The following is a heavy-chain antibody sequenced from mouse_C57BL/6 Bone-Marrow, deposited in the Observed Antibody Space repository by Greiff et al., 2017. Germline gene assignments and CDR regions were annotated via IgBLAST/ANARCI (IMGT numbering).Heavy chain of an antibody. CDR2: IRNKANGYTT. CDR3: ARGNYVCYAMDY. Sequence: EVKLVESGGGLVQPGGSLSLSCAASGFTFTDYYMSWVRQPPGKALEWLGFIRNKANGYTTEYSASVKGRFTISRDNSQSILYLQMNALRAEDSATYYCARGNYVCYAMDYWGQGTSVTVAS. J-gene: IGHJ4*01. D-gene: IGHD2-1*01. V-gene: IGHV7-3*01. CDR1: GFTFTDYY.